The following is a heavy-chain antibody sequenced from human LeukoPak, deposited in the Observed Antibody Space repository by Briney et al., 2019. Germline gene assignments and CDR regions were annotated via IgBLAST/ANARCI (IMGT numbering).Heavy chain of an antibody. Sequence: PGGSLRLSCAASGFTFSSYAMSWVRQAPGKGLEWVSSISGSGSSTYFADSVKGRFTISRDNSKNTLYLQMNSLRAEDTAVYYCAKDRMVRGVIPYYPDYWGQGTLVTVSS. CDR3: AKDRMVRGVIPYYPDY. J-gene: IGHJ4*02. CDR1: GFTFSSYA. V-gene: IGHV3-23*01. D-gene: IGHD3-10*01. CDR2: ISGSGSST.